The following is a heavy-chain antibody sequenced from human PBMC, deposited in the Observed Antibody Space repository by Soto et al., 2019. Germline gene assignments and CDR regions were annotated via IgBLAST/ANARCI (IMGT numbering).Heavy chain of an antibody. D-gene: IGHD6-13*01. V-gene: IGHV3-30-3*01. CDR3: ARVGKAAAGTPINWFDP. J-gene: IGHJ5*02. Sequence: QVQLVESGGGVVQPGRSLRLSCAASGFTFSSYAMHWVRQAPGKGLEWVAVISYDGSNKYYADSVKGRFTISRDNSKNTLYLQMNSLRAEDTAVYYCARVGKAAAGTPINWFDPWGQGTLVTVSS. CDR2: ISYDGSNK. CDR1: GFTFSSYA.